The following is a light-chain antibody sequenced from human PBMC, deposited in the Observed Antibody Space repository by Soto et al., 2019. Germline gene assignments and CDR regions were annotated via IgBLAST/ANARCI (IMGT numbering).Light chain of an antibody. CDR1: QSVSSSY. CDR2: GAS. Sequence: QSPGTLSLSPGERATLSCRASQSVSSSYLAWYQQKPGQAPRLLIYGASSRATGIPDRFSGSGSGTDFTLTISRLEPEDFAVYYLEQNGTSPISFGGGTRLE. J-gene: IGKJ5*01. V-gene: IGKV3-20*01. CDR3: EQNGTSPIS.